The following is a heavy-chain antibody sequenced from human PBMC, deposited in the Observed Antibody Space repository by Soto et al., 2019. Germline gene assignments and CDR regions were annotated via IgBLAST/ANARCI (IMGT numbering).Heavy chain of an antibody. Sequence: QVQLVQSGGEVKKPGASVKVSCTTSGYSFTTYGISWVLQAPVQGLERMGWISGYNGNTHSAQKFQGRVTMTTNTCKSTAYMEMRRLRSDYAVVYYCAREGPAPYYYYGMDVWGQGTTVTVSS. CDR3: AREGPAPYYYYGMDV. CDR1: GYSFTTYG. CDR2: ISGYNGNT. J-gene: IGHJ6*02. V-gene: IGHV1-18*01.